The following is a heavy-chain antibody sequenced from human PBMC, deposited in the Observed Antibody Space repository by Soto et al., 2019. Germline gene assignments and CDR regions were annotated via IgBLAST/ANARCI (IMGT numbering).Heavy chain of an antibody. CDR3: SALYSSSWSNYYYGMDV. CDR2: IIPIFGTA. V-gene: IGHV1-69*06. J-gene: IGHJ6*02. CDR1: GGTFSSYA. Sequence: SVKVSCKASGGTFSSYAISWVRQAPGQGLEWMGGIIPIFGTANYAQKFQGRVTITADKSTSTAYMELSSLRSEDTAVYYCSALYSSSWSNYYYGMDVWGQGTTVTVSS. D-gene: IGHD6-13*01.